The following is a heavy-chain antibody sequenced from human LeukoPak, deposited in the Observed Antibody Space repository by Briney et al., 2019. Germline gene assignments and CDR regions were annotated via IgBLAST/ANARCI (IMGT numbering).Heavy chain of an antibody. D-gene: IGHD5-18*01. J-gene: IGHJ4*02. V-gene: IGHV4-59*11. CDR3: ARGGYSYGYSAAWFDY. CDR1: GDSINDHY. CDR2: IYSSVST. Sequence: SETLSLTCTVSGDSINDHYWSWIRQPPGEGLEWIGYIYSSVSTNYNPSLKSRVTISIDTSKSQFSLKLSSVTAADTAVYYCARGGYSYGYSAAWFDYWGQGTLVTVSS.